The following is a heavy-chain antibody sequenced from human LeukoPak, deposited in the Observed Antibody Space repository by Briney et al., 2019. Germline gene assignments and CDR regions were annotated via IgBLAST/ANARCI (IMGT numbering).Heavy chain of an antibody. CDR1: GFIFSNYE. D-gene: IGHD3-22*01. CDR2: INSGGTPI. J-gene: IGHJ6*03. V-gene: IGHV3-48*03. CDR3: ARDQVVVIGRNYYYYMDV. Sequence: GGSLRLSCAASGFIFSNYEMNWVRQAPGKGLEWISYINSGGTPIYYADSVKGRFTISRDNAKNSLYLQMNSLRAEDTAVYYCARDQVVVIGRNYYYYMDVWGKGTTVTVSS.